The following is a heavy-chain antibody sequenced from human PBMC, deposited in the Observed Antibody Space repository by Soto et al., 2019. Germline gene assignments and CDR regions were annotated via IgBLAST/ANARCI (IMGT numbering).Heavy chain of an antibody. CDR3: ARAAPPEAY. CDR2: IRPYNGNT. J-gene: IGHJ4*02. V-gene: IGHV1-18*01. Sequence: QVQLVQSGAEVKKPGASVKVSCKASGYTFTSYGISWVRQAPGQGLEWMGWIRPYNGNTNYAQNLQGRATMTTDTPPSTASMALRTLRSDATAVYYCARAAPPEAYWCQGTLVTVSS. CDR1: GYTFTSYG.